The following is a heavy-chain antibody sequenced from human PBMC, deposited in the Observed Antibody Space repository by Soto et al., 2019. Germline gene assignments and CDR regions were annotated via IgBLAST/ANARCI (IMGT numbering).Heavy chain of an antibody. CDR3: ARPLTVDFRSGALGWFDT. Sequence: ASVKVSCKASGYTFTSYGISWVRQAPGQGLEWMGWISAYNGNTNYAQKLQGRVTMTTDTSTSTAYMELRSLRSDDTAVYYCARPLTVDFRSGALGWFDTWGQETLLNVSS. V-gene: IGHV1-18*01. D-gene: IGHD3-3*01. CDR1: GYTFTSYG. CDR2: ISAYNGNT. J-gene: IGHJ5*02.